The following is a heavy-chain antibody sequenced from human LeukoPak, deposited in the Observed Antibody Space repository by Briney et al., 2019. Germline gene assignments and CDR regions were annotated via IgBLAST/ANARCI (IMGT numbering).Heavy chain of an antibody. V-gene: IGHV3-53*01. D-gene: IGHD3-10*01. Sequence: GGSLRLPCAASGFTFNIYTMNWVRQAPGKGLEWVSVIYSDGNTHYAESVKGRFTISRDDSKNTVYLQMNSLRVEDTAMYYCARDDSSGPYDYWGQGTLVTVSS. CDR2: IYSDGNT. CDR3: ARDDSSGPYDY. J-gene: IGHJ4*02. CDR1: GFTFNIYT.